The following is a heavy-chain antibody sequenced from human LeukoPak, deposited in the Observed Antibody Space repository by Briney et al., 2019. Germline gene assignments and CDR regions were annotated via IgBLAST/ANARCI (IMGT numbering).Heavy chain of an antibody. J-gene: IGHJ4*02. D-gene: IGHD3-10*01. CDR1: GFTFSSYE. CDR2: ISSSGSTI. V-gene: IGHV3-48*03. CDR3: ARLGFGELLNVFDF. Sequence: GGSLRLSCAASGFTFSSYEMNWVRQAPGKGLEWVSYISSSGSTIYCADSVKSRFTMSRDNAKKSLYLQMNSLRAEDTAVYYCARLGFGELLNVFDFWGQGTLVTVSS.